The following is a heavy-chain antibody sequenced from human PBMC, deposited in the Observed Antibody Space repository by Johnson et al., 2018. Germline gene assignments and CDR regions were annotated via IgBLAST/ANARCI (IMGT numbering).Heavy chain of an antibody. Sequence: VQLQESGGGLVQSGRSLRLSCVASGFTLNLHWMSWVRQAPGQGREWVASINTDGRQNIYVDSGKGRVPISRDKAKNSLYLVKDSLRVEDPAGYYFAGGHYGLDVWGQGTTVIVSS. J-gene: IGHJ6*02. CDR3: AGGHYGLDV. CDR1: GFTLNLHW. CDR2: INTDGRQN. V-gene: IGHV3-7*01.